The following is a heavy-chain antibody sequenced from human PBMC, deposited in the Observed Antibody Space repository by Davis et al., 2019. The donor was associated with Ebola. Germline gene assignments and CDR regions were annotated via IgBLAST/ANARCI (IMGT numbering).Heavy chain of an antibody. Sequence: GESLKISCAASRFTFSSYAMHWVRQAPGKGLEWVANINPDAREINYVDSVRGRFTISRDNGKNSLYLQMNSLRVDDTAVYYCATVRYDLGQAYWGQGTLVTVSS. D-gene: IGHD3-10*02. J-gene: IGHJ4*02. CDR3: ATVRYDLGQAY. CDR1: RFTFSSYA. CDR2: INPDAREI. V-gene: IGHV3-7*03.